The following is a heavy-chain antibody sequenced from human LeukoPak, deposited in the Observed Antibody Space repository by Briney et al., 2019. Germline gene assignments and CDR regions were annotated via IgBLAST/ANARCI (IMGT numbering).Heavy chain of an antibody. J-gene: IGHJ4*02. CDR1: GFTFSSYS. D-gene: IGHD3-10*01. Sequence: GGSLRLSCAASGFTFSSYSMNWVRQAPGKGLEWVSSISSSSSYIYYADSVKGRFTISRDNAKNSLYLQMNSLRAEDTAAYYCARDPTTYGSGSYYYYFEYWGQGTLVTVSS. CDR2: ISSSSSYI. CDR3: ARDPTTYGSGSYYYYFEY. V-gene: IGHV3-21*01.